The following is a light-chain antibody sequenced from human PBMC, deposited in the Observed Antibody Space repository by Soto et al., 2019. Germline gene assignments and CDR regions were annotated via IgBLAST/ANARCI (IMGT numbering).Light chain of an antibody. CDR1: QSISTW. V-gene: IGKV1-5*03. CDR2: SAS. J-gene: IGKJ1*01. Sequence: DIQMTQSPSTLSASVVDRVTITCRAIQSISTWLAWYQQKPGKAPKLLIYSASDLESGVPSRFSGSGFGTEFTLTISSLQPDDFATYYCQRYNSYWTFGQGTKVDIK. CDR3: QRYNSYWT.